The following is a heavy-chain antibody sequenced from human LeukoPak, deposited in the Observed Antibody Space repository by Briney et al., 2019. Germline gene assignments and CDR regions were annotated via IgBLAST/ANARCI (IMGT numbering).Heavy chain of an antibody. D-gene: IGHD3-3*01. CDR1: GYTFTSYD. V-gene: IGHV1-8*01. Sequence: ASVTVSCKASGYTFTSYDINWVRQANGQGLGWMGWMNLNSGNTGYAKKFQGRVDMTRNTSISTAYMELISLRSEDTAVYYCARVVRIRFLEWLPYYYYYIDVWGRGT. CDR2: MNLNSGNT. J-gene: IGHJ6*03. CDR3: ARVVRIRFLEWLPYYYYYIDV.